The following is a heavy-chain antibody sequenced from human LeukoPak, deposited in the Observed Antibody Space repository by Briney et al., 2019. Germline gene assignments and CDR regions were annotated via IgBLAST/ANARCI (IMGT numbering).Heavy chain of an antibody. CDR2: FDPEDGET. V-gene: IGHV1-24*01. CDR1: GYTLTELS. J-gene: IGHJ4*02. D-gene: IGHD2-15*01. CDR3: ATFRPDIVVVVAATPLDY. Sequence: ASVKVSCKVSGYTLTELSMHWVRQALGKGLEWMGGFDPEDGETIYAQKFQGRVTMTEDTSTDTAYMELSSLRSEDTAVYYCATFRPDIVVVVAATPLDYWGQGTLVTVSS.